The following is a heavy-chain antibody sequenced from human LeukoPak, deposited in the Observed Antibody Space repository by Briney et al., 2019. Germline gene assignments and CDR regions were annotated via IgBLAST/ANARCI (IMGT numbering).Heavy chain of an antibody. Sequence: GGSLRLSCAASGFTFSSYGMHWVRQAPGKGLEWVAFIRYDGSNKYYADSVKGRFTISRDNSKNTLYLQMNSLRAEDTAVYYCARRRDSGSLQHFDYWGQGTLVTVSS. CDR2: IRYDGSNK. CDR1: GFTFSSYG. D-gene: IGHD1-26*01. CDR3: ARRRDSGSLQHFDY. J-gene: IGHJ4*02. V-gene: IGHV3-30*02.